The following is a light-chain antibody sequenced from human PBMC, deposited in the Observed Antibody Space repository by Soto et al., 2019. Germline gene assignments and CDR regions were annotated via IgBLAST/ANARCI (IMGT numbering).Light chain of an antibody. CDR1: DSDVGAYNS. CDR3: CSSAPESTYV. J-gene: IGLJ1*01. CDR2: KGT. V-gene: IGLV2-23*01. Sequence: QSVLAQPASVSGSPGQSITISCTGTDSDVGAYNSVSWYQQHPHKAPRLIIYKGTRRPSAISYRFSGSTSGNAASLTISALQADDEADYFCCSSAPESTYVFGTGTKLTVL.